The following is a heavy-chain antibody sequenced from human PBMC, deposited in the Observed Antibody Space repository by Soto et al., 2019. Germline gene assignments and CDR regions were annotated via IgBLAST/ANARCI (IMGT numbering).Heavy chain of an antibody. V-gene: IGHV3-30*18. J-gene: IGHJ4*02. CDR3: AKDLRRSGDYFDY. CDR2: ISYDGSNK. CDR1: GFTFSGYG. Sequence: QVQVVESGGGVVQPGRSLRLSCAASGFTFSGYGIHWVRQAPGKGLEWVAVISYDGSNKYYADSVKGRFTISRDNSKNTLYLQMNSLRAEDTAVYYCAKDLRRSGDYFDYWGQGTLVPVSS. D-gene: IGHD1-26*01.